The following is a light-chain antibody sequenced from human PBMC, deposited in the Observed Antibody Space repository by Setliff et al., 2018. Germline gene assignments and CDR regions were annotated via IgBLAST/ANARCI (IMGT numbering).Light chain of an antibody. CDR3: ATWDDSLNGDV. CDR2: KNS. V-gene: IGLV1-44*01. Sequence: QSVLTQPPSASGTPGQRVTISCSGSSSNIGSHSVSWYQQLPGTAPKLLIYKNSQRSSGVPDRFSGSESGTSASLAISGLQSEDEADYHCATWDDSLNGDVFASGTKGTVL. CDR1: SSNIGSHS. J-gene: IGLJ1*01.